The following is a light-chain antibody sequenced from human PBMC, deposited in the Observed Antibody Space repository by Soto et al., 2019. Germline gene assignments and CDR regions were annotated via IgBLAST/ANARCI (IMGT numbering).Light chain of an antibody. J-gene: IGKJ1*01. Sequence: DIQMTQSPSTLSASVGDRVTITCRASQSVGRWLAWYQQKTGKAPKLLIYAASSLQSGVPSRFSGSGSGTEFTLTISSLQPDDFATYYCQHYNSYSEAFGQGTKVDIK. CDR3: QHYNSYSEA. CDR2: AAS. CDR1: QSVGRW. V-gene: IGKV1-5*01.